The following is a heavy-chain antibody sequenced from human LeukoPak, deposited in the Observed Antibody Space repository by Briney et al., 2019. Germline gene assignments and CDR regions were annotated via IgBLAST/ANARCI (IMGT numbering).Heavy chain of an antibody. J-gene: IGHJ3*02. CDR2: ISYDGRNK. V-gene: IGHV3-30*04. CDR3: AREGPLFAFDI. CDR1: GFTFNTYI. Sequence: PGRSLRLSCAASGFTFNTYIMHWVRQAPGKGLEWVSLISYDGRNKDYADSVKGRFTISRDNSRNTLYLQMNSLRAEDTAVYYCAREGPLFAFDIWGQGTMVTVSS.